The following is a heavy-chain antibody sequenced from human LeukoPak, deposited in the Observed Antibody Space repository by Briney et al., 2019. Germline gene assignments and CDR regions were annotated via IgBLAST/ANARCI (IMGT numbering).Heavy chain of an antibody. V-gene: IGHV3-11*05. CDR3: ARDGVVVASSAFDI. J-gene: IGHJ3*02. CDR1: GFTFSDYY. CDR2: ISSSSSYT. Sequence: GGSLRLSCAASGFTFSDYYMSWVRQAPGKGLEWVSYISSSSSYTNYADSVKGRFTISRDNAKNTLYLQMNSLRAEDTGVYYCARDGVVVASSAFDIWGQGTMVTVSS. D-gene: IGHD2-15*01.